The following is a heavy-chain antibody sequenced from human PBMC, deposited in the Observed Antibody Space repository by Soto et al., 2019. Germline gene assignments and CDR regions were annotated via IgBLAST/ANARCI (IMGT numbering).Heavy chain of an antibody. D-gene: IGHD1-1*01. CDR2: IWYDGSNK. Sequence: PGGSLRLSCAASGFTFSSDGMHWVRQAPGKGLEWVAVIWYDGSNKYYADSVKGRFTISRDNSKNTLYLQMNSLRAEDMAVYYCARDRTTRGLFDYWGQGTLVTVSS. J-gene: IGHJ4*02. CDR3: ARDRTTRGLFDY. CDR1: GFTFSSDG. V-gene: IGHV3-33*01.